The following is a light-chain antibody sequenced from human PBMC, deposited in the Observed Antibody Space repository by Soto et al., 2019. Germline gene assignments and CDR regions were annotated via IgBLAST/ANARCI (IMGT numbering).Light chain of an antibody. V-gene: IGKV3-20*01. CDR1: QSVSSGN. J-gene: IGKJ1*01. CDR2: GTS. Sequence: EIVLTHSPGTLSLSPGQIATLSCRASQSVSSGNLAWYQQKPGQAPRLLIYGTSNRATGIPDRFTGSGSGTEFTLTIIRLEREDFAVYYCQQYGTSPKTIGQGTKVDIK. CDR3: QQYGTSPKT.